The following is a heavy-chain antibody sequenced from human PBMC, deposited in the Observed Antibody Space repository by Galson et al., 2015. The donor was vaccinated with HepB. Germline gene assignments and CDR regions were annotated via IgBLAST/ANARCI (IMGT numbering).Heavy chain of an antibody. CDR2: IIPIFGTA. CDR3: ARDNTLRFLEKTTPVAFAI. V-gene: IGHV1-69*13. J-gene: IGHJ3*02. D-gene: IGHD3-3*01. CDR1: GGTFSSYA. Sequence: SVKVSCKASGGTFSSYAISWVRQAPGQGLEWMGGIIPIFGTANYAQKFQGRVTITADESTSTAYMELSSLRSEDTAVYHCARDNTLRFLEKTTPVAFAIWGQGTMVTVSS.